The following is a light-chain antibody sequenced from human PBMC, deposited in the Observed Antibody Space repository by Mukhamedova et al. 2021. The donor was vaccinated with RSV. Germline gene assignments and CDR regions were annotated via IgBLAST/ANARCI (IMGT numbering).Light chain of an antibody. CDR3: QQYYSIPYT. J-gene: IGKJ2*01. CDR2: WAS. CDR1: QSVLYSSNNKNY. Sequence: SQSVLYSSNNKNYLAWYQQKPGQPPKLLIYWASTRESGVPDRFSGSGSGTDFTLTISSLQAEDVAVYYCQQYYSIPYTFGQGTK. V-gene: IGKV4-1*01.